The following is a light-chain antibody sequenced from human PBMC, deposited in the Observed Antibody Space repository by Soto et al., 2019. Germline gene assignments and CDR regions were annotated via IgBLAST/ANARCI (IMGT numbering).Light chain of an antibody. CDR3: QQYGSSPQWT. V-gene: IGKV3-20*01. Sequence: EIVLTQSPGTLSLSPGERATLSCRASQSVSSSYLAWYQQKPGQAPRLLIYGASSRATGIPDRFSGSGSGTDFTLTTSRLEPEDFAVYYCQQYGSSPQWTFGQGTKV. CDR2: GAS. CDR1: QSVSSSY. J-gene: IGKJ1*01.